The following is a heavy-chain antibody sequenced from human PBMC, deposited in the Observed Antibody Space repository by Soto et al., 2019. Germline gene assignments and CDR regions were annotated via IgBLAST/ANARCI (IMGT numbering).Heavy chain of an antibody. CDR1: GGSTSSSTYS. J-gene: IGHJ5*02. V-gene: IGHV4-39*07. Sequence: PSETLSLTCTVSGGSTSSSTYSWGWIRQPPGKGLEWIGSIYNSGVDYNPSLKSRITISMDTSKNQFSLRLTSVTAADTAEYHCARVVRFCSSPSCRGRNWFDPWGQGTRVTVSS. CDR3: ARVVRFCSSPSCRGRNWFDP. D-gene: IGHD2-2*01. CDR2: IYNSGV.